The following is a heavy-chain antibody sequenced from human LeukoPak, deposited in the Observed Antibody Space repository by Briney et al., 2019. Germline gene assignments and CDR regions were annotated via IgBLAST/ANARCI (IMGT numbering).Heavy chain of an antibody. D-gene: IGHD5-18*01. V-gene: IGHV4-59*01. CDR2: IYYSGST. Sequence: SETLSLTCTVSGGSIGSYYWSWIRQPPGKGLEWIGYIYYSGSTNYNPSLKSRVTISVDTSKNQFSLKLSSVTAADTAVYYCARVKGYGYSNWFDPWGQGTLVTVSS. J-gene: IGHJ5*02. CDR3: ARVKGYGYSNWFDP. CDR1: GGSIGSYY.